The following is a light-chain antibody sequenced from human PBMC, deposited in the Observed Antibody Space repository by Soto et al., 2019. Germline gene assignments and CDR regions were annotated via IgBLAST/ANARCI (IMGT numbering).Light chain of an antibody. Sequence: ALTQPASVSGSPGQSITISCTGTSSDVGGYNYVSWFQQHPGKAPKFLIYDVSYRPSGISNRFSGSKSGNTASLTISGLQAEDEADYYCSSYSSSTTYVVFGGGTKLTVL. J-gene: IGLJ2*01. V-gene: IGLV2-14*03. CDR2: DVS. CDR1: SSDVGGYNY. CDR3: SSYSSSTTYVV.